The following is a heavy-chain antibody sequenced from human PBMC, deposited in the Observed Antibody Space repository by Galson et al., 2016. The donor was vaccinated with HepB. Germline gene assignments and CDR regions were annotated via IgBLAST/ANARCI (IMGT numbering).Heavy chain of an antibody. J-gene: IGHJ6*02. CDR2: ISGSGSAI. CDR1: GFTFSAYY. V-gene: IGHV3-11*01. Sequence: SCAASGFTFSAYYMSWIRQAPGRGLEWISYISGSGSAIYYADSVEGRFTISRDNSKDSLYLQVNSLRAEDTAVYYCARYCSSSSCELADYYYYYYGMDVWGQGTTVTVSS. D-gene: IGHD2-2*01. CDR3: ARYCSSSSCELADYYYYYYGMDV.